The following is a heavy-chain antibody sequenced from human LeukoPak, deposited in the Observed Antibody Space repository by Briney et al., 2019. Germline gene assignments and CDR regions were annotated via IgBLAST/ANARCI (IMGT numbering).Heavy chain of an antibody. CDR2: MNPNSGNT. Sequence: ASVKVSCKASGYTFTSYDLNWVRQATGQGLEWMGWMNPNSGNTGYVQKFQGRVTMTRNTSISTAYMELSSLRSEDTAVYYCARADVPDYYYSIDVWGKGTTVTVPS. CDR1: GYTFTSYD. J-gene: IGHJ6*03. V-gene: IGHV1-8*01. CDR3: ARADVPDYYYSIDV.